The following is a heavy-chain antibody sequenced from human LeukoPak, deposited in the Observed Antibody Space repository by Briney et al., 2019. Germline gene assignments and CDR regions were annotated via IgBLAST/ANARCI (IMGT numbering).Heavy chain of an antibody. Sequence: GGSLRLSCAASEFTFSSYWMQWVRQAPGQGLMLVSRINTDGSSTSYADSVKGRFTISRDNAKNTLYLQMNSLRAEDTAVYYCARGGPRRGAYFDYWGQGTLVTVSS. J-gene: IGHJ4*02. CDR2: INTDGSST. CDR1: EFTFSSYW. CDR3: ARGGPRRGAYFDY. V-gene: IGHV3-74*01.